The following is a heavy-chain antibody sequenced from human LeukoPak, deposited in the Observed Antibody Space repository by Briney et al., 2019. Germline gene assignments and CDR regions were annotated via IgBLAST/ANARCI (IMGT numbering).Heavy chain of an antibody. CDR3: AKVGDITIFGVVDY. J-gene: IGHJ4*02. CDR1: GFTFSSYA. D-gene: IGHD3-3*01. Sequence: GGSLRLSCAASGFTFSSYAMSWVRQAPGKGLEWVSSISGSGGSTDYADSVKGRFTISRDNSKNTVYLQMNSLRAEDTAVYYCAKVGDITIFGVVDYWGQGTLVTVSS. CDR2: ISGSGGST. V-gene: IGHV3-23*01.